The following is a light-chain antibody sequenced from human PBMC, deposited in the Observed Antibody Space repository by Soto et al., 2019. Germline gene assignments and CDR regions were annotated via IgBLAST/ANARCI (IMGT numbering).Light chain of an antibody. Sequence: QSALTQPASVSGSPGQSITISCTGTSSDVGGYNYVCWYQQHPGKAPKLMIYDVSNRPSGVSNRFSGSKSGNTASLTICGLQAEDEADYYCSSYTSSSTLVVFGGGTKLTVL. V-gene: IGLV2-14*01. CDR3: SSYTSSSTLVV. J-gene: IGLJ2*01. CDR2: DVS. CDR1: SSDVGGYNY.